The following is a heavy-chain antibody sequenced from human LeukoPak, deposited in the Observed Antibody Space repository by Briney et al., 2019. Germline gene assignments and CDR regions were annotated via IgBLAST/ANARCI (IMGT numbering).Heavy chain of an antibody. J-gene: IGHJ5*02. Sequence: ASVKVSCKASGYTFTGYYMHWVRQAPGQGLEWMGWINPNSGGTNYAQKFQGRVTMTRDTSISTAYMELGRLRSDDTAVYYCARDQGVDYDILTGYYNNWFDPWGQGTLVTVSS. CDR3: ARDQGVDYDILTGYYNNWFDP. V-gene: IGHV1-2*02. CDR2: INPNSGGT. D-gene: IGHD3-9*01. CDR1: GYTFTGYY.